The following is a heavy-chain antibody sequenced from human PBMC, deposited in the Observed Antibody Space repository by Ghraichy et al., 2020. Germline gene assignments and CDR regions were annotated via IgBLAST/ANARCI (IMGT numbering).Heavy chain of an antibody. CDR1: GGSISSYY. CDR2: IYTSGST. D-gene: IGHD6-19*01. Sequence: SETLSLTCTVSGGSISSYYWSWIRQPAGKGLEWIGRIYTSGSTNYNPSLKSQVTMSVDTSKNQFSLKLSSVTAADTAVYYCARGGSGWYTPRDYFDYWGQGTLVTVSS. V-gene: IGHV4-4*07. CDR3: ARGGSGWYTPRDYFDY. J-gene: IGHJ4*02.